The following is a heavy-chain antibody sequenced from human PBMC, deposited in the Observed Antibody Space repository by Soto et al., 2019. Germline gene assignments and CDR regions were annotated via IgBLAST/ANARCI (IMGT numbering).Heavy chain of an antibody. CDR3: AKDQRMTTVTTLDY. CDR2: ISGSGGST. V-gene: IGHV3-23*01. J-gene: IGHJ4*02. D-gene: IGHD4-17*01. CDR1: GFTFSSYA. Sequence: LRLSCAASGFTFSSYAMSWVRQAPGKGLEWVSAISGSGGSTYYADSVKGRFTISRDNSKNTLYLQMNSLRAEDTAVYYCAKDQRMTTVTTLDYWGQGTQVTVSS.